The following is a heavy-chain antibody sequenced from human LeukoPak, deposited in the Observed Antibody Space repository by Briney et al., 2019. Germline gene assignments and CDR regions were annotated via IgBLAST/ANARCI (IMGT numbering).Heavy chain of an antibody. Sequence: SETLSLTCAVYGGSFSGYYWSWIRQPPGKGLEWIGEINHSGSTNYNPSLKSRVTISVDTSKNQFSLKLSSVTAADTAVYYCARDGLGYSSSWYFGYWGQGTLVTVSS. V-gene: IGHV4-34*01. CDR2: INHSGST. J-gene: IGHJ4*02. D-gene: IGHD6-13*01. CDR3: ARDGLGYSSSWYFGY. CDR1: GGSFSGYY.